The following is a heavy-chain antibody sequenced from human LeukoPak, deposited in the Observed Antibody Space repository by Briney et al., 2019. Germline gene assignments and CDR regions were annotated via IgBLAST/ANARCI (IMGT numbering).Heavy chain of an antibody. Sequence: SETLSLTCTVSGGSVSGYYWSWIRQPPGKGLEFIGYIFYSGSTKYNPSLKSRVTILVDTSQNQFSLKLSSVTAADTAVYYCAREGGFLEWLGAFDIWGQGTMVTVSS. CDR2: IFYSGST. CDR3: AREGGFLEWLGAFDI. V-gene: IGHV4-59*02. J-gene: IGHJ3*02. D-gene: IGHD3-3*01. CDR1: GGSVSGYY.